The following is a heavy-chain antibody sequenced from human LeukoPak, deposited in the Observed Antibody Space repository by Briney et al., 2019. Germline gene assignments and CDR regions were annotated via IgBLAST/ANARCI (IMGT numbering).Heavy chain of an antibody. CDR3: AGGGDRRSFLFDY. CDR1: GFTFSSYA. V-gene: IGHV3-48*01. Sequence: GGSLRLSCAASGFTFSSYAMNWVRQAPGKGLEWLSYIGASGSTIYYADSVKGRFTISRDNAKNSLYLQMNSLRAEDTAVYYWAGGGDRRSFLFDYWGQGTLVTVSS. J-gene: IGHJ4*02. CDR2: IGASGSTI. D-gene: IGHD3-16*01.